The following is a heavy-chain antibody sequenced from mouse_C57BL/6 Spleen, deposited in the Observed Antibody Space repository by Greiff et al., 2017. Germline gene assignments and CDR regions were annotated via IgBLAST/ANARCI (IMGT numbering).Heavy chain of an antibody. CDR3: ARWGDYDWGFDV. V-gene: IGHV1-55*01. J-gene: IGHJ1*03. Sequence: VQLQQPGAELVKPGASVQMSCKASGYTFTSYWITWVKQRPGQGLEWIGDIYPGSGSTNYNEKFKSKATLTVDTSSSTAYMQLSSLTSEDSAVYYCARWGDYDWGFDVWGTGTTVTVSS. CDR1: GYTFTSYW. CDR2: IYPGSGST. D-gene: IGHD2-4*01.